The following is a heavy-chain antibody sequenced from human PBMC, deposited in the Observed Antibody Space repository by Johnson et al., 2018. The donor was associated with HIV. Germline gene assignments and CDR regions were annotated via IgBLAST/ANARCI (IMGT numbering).Heavy chain of an antibody. J-gene: IGHJ3*02. V-gene: IGHV3-15*01. Sequence: EVQLVESGGGVVQPGGSLRLSCAASGFNFSDYYMSWIRQAPGKGLEWVGRIKSKTDGGTTDYAAPVKGRFTISRDDSKNTLYLQMNSLKTEDTDVYYCSTDDHRGDDAFDIWGLGTMVTVSS. CDR3: STDDHRGDDAFDI. CDR1: GFNFSDYY. CDR2: IKSKTDGGTT. D-gene: IGHD1-14*01.